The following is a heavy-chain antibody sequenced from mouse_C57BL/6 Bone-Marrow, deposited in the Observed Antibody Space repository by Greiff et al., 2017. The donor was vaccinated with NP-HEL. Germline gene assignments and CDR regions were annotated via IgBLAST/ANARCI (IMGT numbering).Heavy chain of an antibody. CDR2: ISSGGDYI. V-gene: IGHV5-9-1*02. J-gene: IGHJ1*03. CDR3: TRGTTVVATYWYFDV. CDR1: GFTFSSYA. Sequence: EVQRVESGEGLVKPGGSLKLSCAASGFTFSSYAMSWVRQTPEKRLEWVAYISSGGDYIYYADTVKGRFTISRDNARNTLYLQMSSLKSEDTAMYYCTRGTTVVATYWYFDVWGTGTTVTVSS. D-gene: IGHD1-1*01.